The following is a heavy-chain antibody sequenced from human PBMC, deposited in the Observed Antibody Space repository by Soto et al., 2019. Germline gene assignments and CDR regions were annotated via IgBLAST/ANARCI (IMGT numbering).Heavy chain of an antibody. Sequence: KPSETLSLTCTLSGGSISSGDYYWSWIRQPPGKGLEWIGYIYYSGSTYYNPSLKSRVTISVDTSKNQFSLKLSSVTAADTAVYYCARDPFYGSGSSHYWGQGTLVTVSS. J-gene: IGHJ4*02. CDR1: GGSISSGDYY. D-gene: IGHD3-10*01. CDR2: IYYSGST. CDR3: ARDPFYGSGSSHY. V-gene: IGHV4-30-4*01.